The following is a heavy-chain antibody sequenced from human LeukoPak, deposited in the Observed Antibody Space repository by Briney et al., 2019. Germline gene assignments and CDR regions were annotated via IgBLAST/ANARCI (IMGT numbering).Heavy chain of an antibody. CDR2: ITGSAGTT. CDR1: GFTFSSYA. V-gene: IGHV3-23*01. J-gene: IGHJ5*02. CDR3: AKAAYIRNYGDYPNWFDP. D-gene: IGHD4-17*01. Sequence: PGGSLRPSCAASGFTFSSYAMSWGRQAPGKGLEWVTGITGSAGTTYYADSVKARFTISRDNSKNTLSLQMNSLRAGDTAVYYCAKAAYIRNYGDYPNWFDPWGQGTLVTVSS.